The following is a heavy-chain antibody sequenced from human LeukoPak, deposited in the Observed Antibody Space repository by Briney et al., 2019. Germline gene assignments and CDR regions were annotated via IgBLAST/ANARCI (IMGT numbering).Heavy chain of an antibody. J-gene: IGHJ5*02. D-gene: IGHD6-13*01. Sequence: SETLSLTCTVSGGSISSGDYYWSWIRQPPGKGLEWIGYIYYSGSTYYNPSLKSRVTILVDTSKNQFSLKLSSVTAADTAVYYCAAGYSSSWYVDIYWFDLWGQGTLVTVSS. V-gene: IGHV4-30-4*01. CDR3: AAGYSSSWYVDIYWFDL. CDR2: IYYSGST. CDR1: GGSISSGDYY.